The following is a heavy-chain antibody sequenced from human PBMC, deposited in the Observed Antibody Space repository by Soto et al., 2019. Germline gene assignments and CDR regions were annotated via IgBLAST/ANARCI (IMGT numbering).Heavy chain of an antibody. D-gene: IGHD3-16*01. CDR2: MNPNSGNP. CDR3: AREGVRGMDV. CDR1: GYTLTSYD. V-gene: IGHV1-8*01. Sequence: QVQLVQSGAEVKKPGASVKVSCKAFGYTLTSYDFNWVGQAPGQGLGGLEGMNPNSGNPGYAQKFQGRVTMTRNTSISTAYMELSSLRSEDTAVYYCAREGVRGMDVWGQGTTVTVSS. J-gene: IGHJ6*02.